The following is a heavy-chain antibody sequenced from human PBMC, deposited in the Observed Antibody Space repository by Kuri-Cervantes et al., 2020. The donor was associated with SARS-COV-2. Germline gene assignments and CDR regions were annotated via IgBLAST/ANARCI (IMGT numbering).Heavy chain of an antibody. J-gene: IGHJ6*02. Sequence: LSLPCAASGFTFSSYAISCVRQAPGKGLEWVSAISVSGGSTYYADSVKGRFTISRDNCKNTRYLQMNSLRAEDTSVYYCAKDLFEALSGSELGGVYYYYGMDVWGQGTTVTVSS. CDR2: ISVSGGST. V-gene: IGHV3-23*01. D-gene: IGHD1-26*01. CDR1: GFTFSSYA. CDR3: AKDLFEALSGSELGGVYYYYGMDV.